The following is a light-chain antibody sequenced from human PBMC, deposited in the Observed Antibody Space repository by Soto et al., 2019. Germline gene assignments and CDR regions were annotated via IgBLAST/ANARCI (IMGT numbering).Light chain of an antibody. J-gene: IGKJ5*01. CDR1: QSVSSTY. Sequence: EIVLTQSPGTLSLSPGERATLSCRASQSVSSTYLAWYRQKPGQAPRLLMYAASSRANGIPDRFSGSGSGTDFTLTITKLEPEDSAVYYCQQSSSSPITFGQGTRLDIK. V-gene: IGKV3-20*01. CDR2: AAS. CDR3: QQSSSSPIT.